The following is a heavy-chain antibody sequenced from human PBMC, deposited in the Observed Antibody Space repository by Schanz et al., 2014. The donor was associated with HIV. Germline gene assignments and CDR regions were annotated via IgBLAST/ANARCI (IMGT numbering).Heavy chain of an antibody. D-gene: IGHD4-4*01. CDR3: AREKTTLNWFDP. CDR2: INPSGGST. CDR1: GYIFTIYS. Sequence: QVQLVQSGAEVKKPGASVKVSCKASGYIFTIYSLHWVRQAPGQGLEWMGMINPSGGSTRYAQKFQGRVTMTRDTSTSTAYMELRSLRSDDTAVYYCAREKTTLNWFDPWGQGTTVTVST. J-gene: IGHJ5*01. V-gene: IGHV1-46*01.